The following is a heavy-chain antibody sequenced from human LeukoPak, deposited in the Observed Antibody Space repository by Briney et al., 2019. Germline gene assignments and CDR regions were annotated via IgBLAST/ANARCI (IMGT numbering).Heavy chain of an antibody. CDR2: ISSSGNTI. CDR1: GFTFSTYS. V-gene: IGHV3-48*02. Sequence: PGGSLRLSCAASGFTFSTYSMNWVRQAPGKGLEWVSYISSSGNTIYYADSVKGRSTISRDNAKNSLYLQVNSLRDEDTAVYYCAREGPVVRGSEVDYWGQGTLVTVSS. CDR3: AREGPVVRGSEVDY. J-gene: IGHJ4*02. D-gene: IGHD4-23*01.